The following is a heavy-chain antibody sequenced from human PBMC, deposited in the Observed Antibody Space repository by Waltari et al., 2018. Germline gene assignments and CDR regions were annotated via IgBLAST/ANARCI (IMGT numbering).Heavy chain of an antibody. CDR1: GFTVSSNY. J-gene: IGHJ4*02. CDR3: ARVDQGAYYFDY. V-gene: IGHV3-53*02. Sequence: EVQLVETGGGLIQPGGSMRLSCAASGFTVSSNYMSWVRQAPGKGLEWVSVIFSGGSTYYADSVQGRFTISREHSKNTLYLQMNRLRAEDTAVYYCARVDQGAYYFDYWGQGTLVTVSS. CDR2: IFSGGST. D-gene: IGHD2-2*01.